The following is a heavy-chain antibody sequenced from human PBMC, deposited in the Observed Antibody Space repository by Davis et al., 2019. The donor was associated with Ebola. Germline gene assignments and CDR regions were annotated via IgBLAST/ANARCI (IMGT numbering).Heavy chain of an antibody. CDR1: GGSISSSSYY. CDR2: IYHSGST. D-gene: IGHD4-23*01. J-gene: IGHJ3*02. Sequence: MPSETLSLTCTVSGGSISSSSYYWGWIRQPPGKGLEWIGSIYHSGSTYYNPSLKSRVTISVDTSKNQFSLKLSSVTAADTAVYYCARDELPDAFDIWGQGTMVTVSS. CDR3: ARDELPDAFDI. V-gene: IGHV4-39*07.